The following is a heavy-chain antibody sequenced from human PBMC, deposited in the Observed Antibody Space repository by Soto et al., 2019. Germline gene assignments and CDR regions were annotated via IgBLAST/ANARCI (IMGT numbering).Heavy chain of an antibody. CDR1: GDSVSSNSAA. J-gene: IGHJ3*02. Sequence: SQTLSLTCAISGDSVSSNSAAWNWIRQSPSRGLEWLGRTYYRSKWYNDYVVSVKSRISINPDTSKNQFSLQLNSVTPEDTAVYYCATQHSNSWYGNAFDIWGQGTLVTVSS. V-gene: IGHV6-1*01. D-gene: IGHD6-13*01. CDR3: ATQHSNSWYGNAFDI. CDR2: TYYRSKWYN.